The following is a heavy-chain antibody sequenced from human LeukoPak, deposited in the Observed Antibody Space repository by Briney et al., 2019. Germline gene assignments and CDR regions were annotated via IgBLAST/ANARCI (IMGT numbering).Heavy chain of an antibody. CDR3: ANPDSSGFYLSIRFHF. D-gene: IGHD3-22*01. CDR2: MTGSGDFT. V-gene: IGHV3-23*01. J-gene: IGHJ4*02. Sequence: PGGSLRLSCTTSGFTFSSYAMSWVRQAPGKGLEWVSTMTGSGDFTYYADSVKGRFTVSRDNSKNTLYLHMSSLRAEDTAIYYCANPDSSGFYLSIRFHFWGQGTLVTVSS. CDR1: GFTFSSYA.